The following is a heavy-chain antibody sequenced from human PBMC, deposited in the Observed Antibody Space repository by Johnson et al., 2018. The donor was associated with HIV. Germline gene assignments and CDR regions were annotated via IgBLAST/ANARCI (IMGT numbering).Heavy chain of an antibody. CDR3: AKSQDSSAYDYDFDI. J-gene: IGHJ3*02. CDR2: ISTSGGTL. CDR1: GFTFSDYY. D-gene: IGHD3-22*01. Sequence: QVQLVESGGGLVKPGGSLRLSCAASGFTFSDYYMSWIRQAPGKGLEWVSYISTSGGTLYYADSVKDRFTIFRDNAKSSLYLQMNSLRAEDTAVYYCAKSQDSSAYDYDFDIWGQGTMVTVSS. V-gene: IGHV3-11*01.